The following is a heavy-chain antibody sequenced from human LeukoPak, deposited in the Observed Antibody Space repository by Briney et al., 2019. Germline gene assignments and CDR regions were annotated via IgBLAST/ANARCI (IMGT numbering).Heavy chain of an antibody. CDR3: AKGRGWLQFFDY. J-gene: IGHJ4*02. Sequence: GGSLRLSCAASGFTFSTYAMNWVRQAPGKGLECVSTISGGGGSAFYADSVKGRFTISRDNSKNTLYLQMNSLRAEDTAVYYCAKGRGWLQFFDYWGQGTLVTVSS. CDR2: ISGGGGSA. D-gene: IGHD5-24*01. V-gene: IGHV3-23*01. CDR1: GFTFSTYA.